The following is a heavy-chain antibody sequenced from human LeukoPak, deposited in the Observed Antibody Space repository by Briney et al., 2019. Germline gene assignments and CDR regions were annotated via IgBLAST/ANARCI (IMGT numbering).Heavy chain of an antibody. D-gene: IGHD2-21*02. V-gene: IGHV3-30*03. CDR3: AREPPWTCGGDCYSDWYFGL. CDR1: GFTFSSYS. J-gene: IGHJ2*01. Sequence: GGSLRLSCAASGFTFSSYSMNWVRQAPGKGLDWVAFVSYDGSRKYYADSVKGRFTILRDNSKNTLHLQMDTLRAEDTAVYYCAREPPWTCGGDCYSDWYFGLWGRGTLVTVSS. CDR2: VSYDGSRK.